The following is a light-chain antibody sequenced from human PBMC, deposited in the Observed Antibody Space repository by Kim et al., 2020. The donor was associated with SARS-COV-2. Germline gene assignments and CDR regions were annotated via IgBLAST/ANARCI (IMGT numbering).Light chain of an antibody. J-gene: IGLJ2*01. CDR3: QAWGTRTVV. CDR1: KLGDKY. Sequence: SYELTQPPSASVSPGQTASITCSGDKLGDKYAYWYQQKPGQSPVLVIYEDTKRPSGIPERFSASNSENTATLTISGTQAIDEADYYCQAWGTRTVVFGGGTQLPS. CDR2: EDT. V-gene: IGLV3-1*01.